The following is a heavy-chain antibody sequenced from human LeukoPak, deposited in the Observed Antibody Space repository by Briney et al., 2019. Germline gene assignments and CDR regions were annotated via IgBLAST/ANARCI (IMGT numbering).Heavy chain of an antibody. Sequence: GASVKVSCKASGYTLTGYYMHWVRQAPGQGLEWMGWINPNSGGTNYAQKFQGRVTMTRDTSISTAYMELSRLRSDDTAVYYCARVSARIAAAGTIFDYWGQGTLVTVSS. CDR1: GYTLTGYY. D-gene: IGHD6-13*01. V-gene: IGHV1-2*02. CDR2: INPNSGGT. J-gene: IGHJ4*02. CDR3: ARVSARIAAAGTIFDY.